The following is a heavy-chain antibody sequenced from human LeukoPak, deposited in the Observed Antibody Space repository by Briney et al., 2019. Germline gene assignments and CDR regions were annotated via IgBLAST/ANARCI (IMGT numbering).Heavy chain of an antibody. V-gene: IGHV3-33*08. CDR1: GFTFSSYA. D-gene: IGHD6-19*01. CDR3: ARENGEQWLPTGPAGY. CDR2: IWNDGSNK. Sequence: GRSLRLSCAASGFTFSSYAMHWVRQAPGKGLEWVAVIWNDGSNKYYADSVKGRFTISRDNSKNTVYLQMNSLRAEDTAVYYCARENGEQWLPTGPAGYWGQGTLVTVSS. J-gene: IGHJ4*02.